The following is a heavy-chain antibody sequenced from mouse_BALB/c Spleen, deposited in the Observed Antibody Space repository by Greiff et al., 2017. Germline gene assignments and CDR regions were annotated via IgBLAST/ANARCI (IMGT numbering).Heavy chain of an antibody. CDR1: GFSLTSYG. CDR2: IWSGGST. V-gene: IGHV2-2*02. D-gene: IGHD2-4*01. CDR3: ARKDYDYAWFAY. Sequence: VHLVESGPGLVQPSQSLSITCTVSGFSLTSYGVHWVRQSPGKGLEWLGVIWSGGSTDYNAAFISRLSISKDNSKSQVFFKMNSLQANDTAIYYCARKDYDYAWFAYWGQGTLVTVSA. J-gene: IGHJ3*01.